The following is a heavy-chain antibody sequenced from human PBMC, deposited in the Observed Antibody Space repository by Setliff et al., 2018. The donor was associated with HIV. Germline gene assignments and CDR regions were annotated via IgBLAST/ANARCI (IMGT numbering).Heavy chain of an antibody. J-gene: IGHJ6*03. CDR1: GYTFTNNG. CDR3: ARLSIPAYYYMDV. D-gene: IGHD2-21*01. V-gene: IGHV1-18*01. CDR2: ISGDNGNT. Sequence: ASVKVSCKASGYTFTNNGINWVRQAPGQGLEWMGWISGDNGNTKYAQKLQGRVTMTTDTSTSTAYMELSSLRSEDTAVYYCARLSIPAYYYMDVWGKGTTVTVSS.